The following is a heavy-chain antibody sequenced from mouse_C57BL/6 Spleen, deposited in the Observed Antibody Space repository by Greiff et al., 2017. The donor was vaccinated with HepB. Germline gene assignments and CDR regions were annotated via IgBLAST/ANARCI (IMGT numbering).Heavy chain of an antibody. V-gene: IGHV5-6*01. J-gene: IGHJ4*01. CDR3: ARKEGLRSAMDY. CDR1: GFTFSSYG. D-gene: IGHD2-4*01. CDR2: ISSGGSYT. Sequence: EVMLVESGGDLVKPGGSLKLSCAASGFTFSSYGMSWVRQTPDKRLEWVATISSGGSYTYYPDSVKGRFTISRDNAKNTLYLQMRSLKSEDTAMYYWARKEGLRSAMDYWGQGTSVTVSS.